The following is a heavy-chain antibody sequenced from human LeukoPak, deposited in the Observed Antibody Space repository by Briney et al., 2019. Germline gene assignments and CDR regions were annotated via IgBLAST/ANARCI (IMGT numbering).Heavy chain of an antibody. J-gene: IGHJ5*02. CDR2: INHSGST. Sequence: SETLSLTCAVYGGSFSGYYWSWIRQPPGRGLEWIGEINHSGSTNYNPSLKSRVTISVDTSKNQFSLKLSSVTAADTAVYYCARGSNYYDSGKGWFDPWDQGTLVTVSS. CDR1: GGSFSGYY. D-gene: IGHD3-10*01. CDR3: ARGSNYYDSGKGWFDP. V-gene: IGHV4-34*01.